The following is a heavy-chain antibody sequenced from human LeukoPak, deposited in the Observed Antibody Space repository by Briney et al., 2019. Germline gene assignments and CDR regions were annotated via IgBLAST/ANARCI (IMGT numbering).Heavy chain of an antibody. V-gene: IGHV3-7*01. Sequence: GGSLRLSCAASGFTFSSYWMSWVRQAPGKGREWVANIKEDGNEKYYVDSVKGRFTISRDDARNSLYLQMNSLTVEDTAVYYCARDGYSSSSYYFDYWGQGTLVTVSS. CDR1: GFTFSSYW. J-gene: IGHJ4*02. CDR3: ARDGYSSSSYYFDY. D-gene: IGHD6-13*01. CDR2: IKEDGNEK.